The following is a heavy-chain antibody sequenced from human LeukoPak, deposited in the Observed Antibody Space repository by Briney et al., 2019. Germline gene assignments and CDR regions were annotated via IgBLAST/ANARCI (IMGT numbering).Heavy chain of an antibody. Sequence: PGGSLRLSCAASGFTVSSNYMSWVRQAPGKGLEWVSVIYSGGSTYYADSVKGRFTISRDNSKNTLYLQMNSLRAEDTAVYYCTRDYAAAAGYWGQGTLVTVSS. CDR3: TRDYAAAAGY. D-gene: IGHD6-13*01. J-gene: IGHJ4*02. CDR1: GFTVSSNY. V-gene: IGHV3-66*01. CDR2: IYSGGST.